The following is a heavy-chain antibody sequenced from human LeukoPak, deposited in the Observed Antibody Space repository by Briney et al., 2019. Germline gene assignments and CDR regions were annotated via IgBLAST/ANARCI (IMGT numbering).Heavy chain of an antibody. Sequence: GGSLRLSCAASGIPFSSYWMSWVRQGPGKGLEWVANIKQDGSEKYYVGSVKGRFTISRDNAKNSLYLQMNSLRADDTAVYYRATGLVGANRWGQGTLVTVSS. CDR2: IKQDGSEK. CDR3: ATGLVGANR. CDR1: GIPFSSYW. V-gene: IGHV3-7*05. J-gene: IGHJ5*02. D-gene: IGHD1-26*01.